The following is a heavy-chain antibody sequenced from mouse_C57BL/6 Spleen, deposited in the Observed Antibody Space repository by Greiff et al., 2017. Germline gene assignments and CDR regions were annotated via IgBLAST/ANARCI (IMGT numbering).Heavy chain of an antibody. V-gene: IGHV1-69*01. Sequence: QVQLQQPGAELVMPGASVKLSCKASGYTFTSYWMHWVKQRPGQGLEWIGEIDPSDSYTNYNQKFKGKSTLTVDKSSSTAYMQLSSLTSEDSAVYYCARWTYYGSSSYAMDYWGQGTSVTVAS. CDR1: GYTFTSYW. J-gene: IGHJ4*01. CDR3: ARWTYYGSSSYAMDY. D-gene: IGHD1-1*01. CDR2: IDPSDSYT.